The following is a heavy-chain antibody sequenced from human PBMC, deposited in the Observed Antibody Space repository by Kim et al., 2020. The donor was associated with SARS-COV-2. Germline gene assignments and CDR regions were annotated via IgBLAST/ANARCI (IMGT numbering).Heavy chain of an antibody. V-gene: IGHV4-34*01. J-gene: IGHJ4*02. D-gene: IGHD1-26*01. Sequence: SETLSLTCAVYGGSFSGYYWSWIRQPPGKGLEWIGEINHSGSTNYNPSLKSRVTISVDTSKNQFSLKLSSVTAADTAVYYCARGRGGGSSGSYYDLDYWGQGTLVTVSS. CDR2: INHSGST. CDR1: GGSFSGYY. CDR3: ARGRGGGSSGSYYDLDY.